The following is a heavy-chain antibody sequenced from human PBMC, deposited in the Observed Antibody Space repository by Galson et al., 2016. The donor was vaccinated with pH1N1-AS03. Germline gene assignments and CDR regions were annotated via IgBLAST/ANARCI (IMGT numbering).Heavy chain of an antibody. Sequence: SLRLSCAASGFTFSSYSMNWVRQAPGKGLEWVSSITSSSDIIYYAVSLKGRFTISRDNAKNSVCLQMNSLRAEDTALYYCARRGDTAAADPFDYWGQGTLVTVSS. CDR3: ARRGDTAAADPFDY. V-gene: IGHV3-21*01. J-gene: IGHJ4*02. CDR1: GFTFSSYS. CDR2: ITSSSDII. D-gene: IGHD6-25*01.